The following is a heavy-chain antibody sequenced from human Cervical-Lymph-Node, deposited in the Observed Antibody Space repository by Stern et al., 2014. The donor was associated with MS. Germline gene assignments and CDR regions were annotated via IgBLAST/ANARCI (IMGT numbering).Heavy chain of an antibody. D-gene: IGHD3-22*01. V-gene: IGHV4-59*01. Sequence: QLQLQESGPGLVKPSETLSLTCTVSYDSISSYYWTWLRQPPGKGLEWIGYINYRRNPNYNPALKSRVTISVDTSKNQFSLKLTSVTAADTAVYYCARAFSDYHDSTPGYWGQGTLVTVSS. CDR2: INYRRNP. CDR3: ARAFSDYHDSTPGY. J-gene: IGHJ4*02. CDR1: YDSISSYY.